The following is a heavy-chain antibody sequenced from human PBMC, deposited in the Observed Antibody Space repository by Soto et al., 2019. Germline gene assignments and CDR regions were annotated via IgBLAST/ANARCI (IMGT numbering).Heavy chain of an antibody. D-gene: IGHD6-13*01. V-gene: IGHV4-4*02. J-gene: IGHJ5*02. CDR2: VHHSGRT. Sequence: SETLSLTCAVSGGSISNNNWWSWVRQPPGKGLVWIGEVHHSGRTNYNPSLKRRVTISLDKSKNEFSLKLTSVTAADTAVYYCARDPFPKQGVAAAGKFDPWGQGTLVTVSS. CDR3: ARDPFPKQGVAAAGKFDP. CDR1: GGSISNNNW.